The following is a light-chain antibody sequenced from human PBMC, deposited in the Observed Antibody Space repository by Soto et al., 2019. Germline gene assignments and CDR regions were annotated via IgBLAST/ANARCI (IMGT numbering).Light chain of an antibody. CDR1: QAIYNY. V-gene: IGKV1-27*01. J-gene: IGKJ4*01. CDR2: AAS. CDR3: QKFSAVPT. Sequence: DIQMTQSPSSLSASVGDRVTITCRASQAIYNYLAWYQQKPGKVPTLLISAASTLQSGVPSRFSGSGSGTDFTLTIISRQPEDVATYYCQKFSAVPTFGGGTKVEI.